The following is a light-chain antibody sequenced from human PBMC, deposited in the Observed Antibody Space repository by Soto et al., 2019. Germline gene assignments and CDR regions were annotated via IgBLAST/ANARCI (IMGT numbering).Light chain of an antibody. J-gene: IGLJ3*02. CDR1: NVGSKS. CDR3: QVWDSNSYHVV. CDR2: YDR. Sequence: SYELTQPPSVSVAPGKTARITCGGNNVGSKSVHWYQQKPGQAPIIVIYYDRDRPSGIPERFSGSNSGNTATLTISGVEAADEGDYYCQVWDSNSYHVVFGGWTKLTVL. V-gene: IGLV3-21*04.